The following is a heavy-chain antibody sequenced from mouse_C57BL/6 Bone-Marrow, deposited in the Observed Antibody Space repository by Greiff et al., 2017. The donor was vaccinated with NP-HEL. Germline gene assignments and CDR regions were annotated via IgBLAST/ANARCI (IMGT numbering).Heavy chain of an antibody. Sequence: QVQLQQPGAELVMPGASVKLSCKASGYTFTSYWMHWVKQRPGQGLEWIGEIDPSDSYTNYNQKFKGKSTLTVDKSSSTAYMQLSSLTSEDSAVYYCAREGYYGCSYGFAYWGQGTLVTVSA. CDR1: GYTFTSYW. CDR2: IDPSDSYT. CDR3: AREGYYGCSYGFAY. J-gene: IGHJ3*01. D-gene: IGHD1-1*01. V-gene: IGHV1-69*01.